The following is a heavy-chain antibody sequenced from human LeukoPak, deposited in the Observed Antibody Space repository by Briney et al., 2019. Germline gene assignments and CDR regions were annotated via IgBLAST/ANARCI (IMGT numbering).Heavy chain of an antibody. CDR3: ARILLYCSGGSCSDY. Sequence: ASVKVSCKASGYTFTGYYMHWVRQAPGQGLEWMGRINPNSDGTNYAQKFQGRVTMTRDTSISTAYMELSRLRSDDTAVYYCARILLYCSGGSCSDYWGQGTLVTVSS. J-gene: IGHJ4*02. CDR1: GYTFTGYY. CDR2: INPNSDGT. V-gene: IGHV1-2*06. D-gene: IGHD2-15*01.